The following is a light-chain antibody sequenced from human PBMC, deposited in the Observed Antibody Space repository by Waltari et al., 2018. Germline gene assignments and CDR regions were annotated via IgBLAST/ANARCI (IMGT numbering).Light chain of an antibody. CDR3: HQFYSVPLT. V-gene: IGKV4-1*01. J-gene: IGKJ4*01. CDR2: WGS. CDR1: QSLLYSANTKDY. Sequence: DIVMTQSPDSLAVSLGDRATINCKSSQSLLYSANTKDYLAWYQQRPGQPPKLLFHWGSIRASGFPDRFTGSGSGTDFTLTITSLQAEDVAVYYCHQFYSVPLTFGGGTKVELK.